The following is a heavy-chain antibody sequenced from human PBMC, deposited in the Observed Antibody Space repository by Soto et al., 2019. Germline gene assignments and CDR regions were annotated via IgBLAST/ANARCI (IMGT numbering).Heavy chain of an antibody. CDR3: AKEGPYDSSGYHTPYYFEY. Sequence: GGSLRLSCAASGFTLDDYAMHWVRQAPGKGLEWVSGISWNSGSIGYADSVKGRFAISRDNAKNSLYLQMNRLRAEDTALYYCAKEGPYDSSGYHTPYYFEYWGQGPLVTVSS. J-gene: IGHJ4*02. CDR2: ISWNSGSI. D-gene: IGHD3-22*01. CDR1: GFTLDDYA. V-gene: IGHV3-9*01.